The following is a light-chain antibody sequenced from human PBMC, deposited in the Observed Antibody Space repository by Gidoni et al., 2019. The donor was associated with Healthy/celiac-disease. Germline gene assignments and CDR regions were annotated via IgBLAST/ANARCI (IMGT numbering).Light chain of an antibody. CDR3: QVWDSSSDQGV. CDR1: NIGRKS. Sequence: SYVLTPPPSVSVAPGKTARITCGGNNIGRKSVHWYQQKPGQAPVLVIYYDSDRPSGIPERFSGSNSGNTATLTISRVEAGDEADYYCQVWDSSSDQGVFGGWTKLTVL. CDR2: YDS. V-gene: IGLV3-21*04. J-gene: IGLJ3*02.